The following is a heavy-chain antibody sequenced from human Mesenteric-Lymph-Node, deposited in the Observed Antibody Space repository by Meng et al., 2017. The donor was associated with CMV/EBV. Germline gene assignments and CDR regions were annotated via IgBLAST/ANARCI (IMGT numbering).Heavy chain of an antibody. CDR3: ARVEAAPNWFDP. J-gene: IGHJ5*02. CDR2: INHSGST. D-gene: IGHD6-13*01. V-gene: IGHV4-34*01. CDR1: GGSFSGYY. Sequence: ESLKISCAVYGGSFSGYYWSWIRQPPGKGLEWIGEINHSGSTNYNPSLKSRVTISVDTSKNQFSLKLSSVTAADTAVYYCARVEAAPNWFDPWGQGTLVTVSS.